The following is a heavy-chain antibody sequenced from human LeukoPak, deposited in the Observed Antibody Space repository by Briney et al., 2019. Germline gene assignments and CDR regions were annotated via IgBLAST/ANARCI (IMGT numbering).Heavy chain of an antibody. J-gene: IGHJ4*02. D-gene: IGHD3-10*01. V-gene: IGHV4-4*07. CDR3: ARGRSATMFDY. Sequence: SETLSLTCTVSGGSISSYYWSWIRQPAGKGLEWIGRIYTSGSPNYNPSLKSRVTMSVDTSKNQFSLKLRSMTAAVTALYYCARGRSATMFDYWGQGTLVTVSS. CDR2: IYTSGSP. CDR1: GGSISSYY.